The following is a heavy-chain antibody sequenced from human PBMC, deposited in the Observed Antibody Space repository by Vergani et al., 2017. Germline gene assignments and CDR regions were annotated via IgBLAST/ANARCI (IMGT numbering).Heavy chain of an antibody. V-gene: IGHV3-7*01. CDR1: GFTFSSYW. Sequence: EVQLVESGGGLVQPGGSLRLSCAASGFTFSSYWMSWVRQAPGKGLEWVANIKQDGSEKYYVDSVKGRFTISRDNAKNSLYLQMNSLRAEDTAVYYCAREGDYYDSSGYYEGGSIYYYFDYWGQGTLVTVSS. D-gene: IGHD3-22*01. CDR2: IKQDGSEK. CDR3: AREGDYYDSSGYYEGGSIYYYFDY. J-gene: IGHJ4*02.